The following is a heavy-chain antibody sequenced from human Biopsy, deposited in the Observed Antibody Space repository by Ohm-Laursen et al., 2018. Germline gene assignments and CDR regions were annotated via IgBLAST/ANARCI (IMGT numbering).Heavy chain of an antibody. CDR2: ISHTGYT. D-gene: IGHD4-23*01. V-gene: IGHV4-59*08. CDR3: ARGSNEYGGLYFPH. J-gene: IGHJ1*01. Sequence: GTLSLTCIVSGGSFTGNYWSWIRQPPGKGLEWIGHISHTGYTSYKSSLKSRVTISLDTSRKHFSLRLTSLAAADTAVYYCARGSNEYGGLYFPHWGQGTLVTVSS. CDR1: GGSFTGNY.